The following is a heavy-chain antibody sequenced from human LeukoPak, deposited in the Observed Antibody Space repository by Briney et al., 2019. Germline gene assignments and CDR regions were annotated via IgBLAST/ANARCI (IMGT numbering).Heavy chain of an antibody. CDR1: GGSISSSSYY. D-gene: IGHD3-10*01. CDR3: ARDQITMVREWWFDP. CDR2: IYYSGST. V-gene: IGHV4-39*07. Sequence: SETLSLTCTVSGGSISSSSYYWGWIRQPPGKGLEWIGSIYYSGSTYYNPSLKSRVTISVDTSKNQFSLKLSSVTAADTAVYYCARDQITMVREWWFDPWGQGTLVTVSS. J-gene: IGHJ5*02.